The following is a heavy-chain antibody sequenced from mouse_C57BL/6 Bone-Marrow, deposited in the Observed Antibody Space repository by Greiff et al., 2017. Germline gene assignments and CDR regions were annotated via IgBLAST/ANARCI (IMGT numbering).Heavy chain of an antibody. D-gene: IGHD1-1*01. J-gene: IGHJ4*01. CDR2: IDPSDSET. CDR1: GYTFTSYW. V-gene: IGHV1-52*01. CDR3: AREPVVAGDYAMDY. Sequence: VQLQQSGAELVRPGSSVKLSCKASGYTFTSYWMHWVKQRPIQGLEWIGNIDPSDSETHYNQKFQDKATLTVDKSSSTAYMQLSSLTSEDSAVYYCAREPVVAGDYAMDYWGQGTSVTVSS.